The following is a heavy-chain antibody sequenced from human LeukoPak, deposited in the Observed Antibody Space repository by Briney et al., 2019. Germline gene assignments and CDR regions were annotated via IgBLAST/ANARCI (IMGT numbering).Heavy chain of an antibody. CDR1: GFAFSNTG. J-gene: IGHJ6*02. V-gene: IGHV3-23*01. Sequence: PGGSLRLSCAASGFAFSNTGMTWVRQAPGRGLEWVSTISPTGEGTHYADSVKGRFTISRDNSKNTLFLQMSSLRAEDTALYYCAKDLDYYGAMDVWGQGTTVTVSS. CDR2: ISPTGEGT. CDR3: AKDLDYYGAMDV. D-gene: IGHD3-10*01.